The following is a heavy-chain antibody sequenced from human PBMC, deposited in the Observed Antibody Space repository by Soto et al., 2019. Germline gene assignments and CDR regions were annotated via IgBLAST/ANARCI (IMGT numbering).Heavy chain of an antibody. Sequence: PSETLSLTCTVSGGSISSYYWSWIRQPPGKGLEWIGYIYYSGSTNYNPSLKSRVTISVDTSKNQISLKLSSVTAADTALYFCAKENTPDFGDYVDSWGQGTLVTVSS. J-gene: IGHJ4*02. V-gene: IGHV4-59*01. CDR1: GGSISSYY. CDR2: IYYSGST. D-gene: IGHD4-17*01. CDR3: AKENTPDFGDYVDS.